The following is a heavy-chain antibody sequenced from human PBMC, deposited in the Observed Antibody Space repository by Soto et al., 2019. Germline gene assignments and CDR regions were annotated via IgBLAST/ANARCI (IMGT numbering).Heavy chain of an antibody. Sequence: LVQSGGGLVPPGESLTVSCAPSQFSFSNYWMNWVRQAPGKALEWVANIKKDESETDYVDSVRGRFTIFRDNAKKLLYLQMRRLRVEDTAVYYCARSHTGDSACRAFDIWGQGTVVTV. CDR2: IKKDESET. CDR3: ARSHTGDSACRAFDI. CDR1: QFSFSNYW. D-gene: IGHD2-21*02. J-gene: IGHJ3*02. V-gene: IGHV3-7*03.